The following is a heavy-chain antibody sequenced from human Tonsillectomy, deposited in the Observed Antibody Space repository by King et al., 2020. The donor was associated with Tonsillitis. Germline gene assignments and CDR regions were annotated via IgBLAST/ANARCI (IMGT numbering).Heavy chain of an antibody. V-gene: IGHV3-33*08. CDR3: ARGYYDGSGYYLGDY. CDR2: IWYDGSNK. J-gene: IGHJ4*02. D-gene: IGHD3-22*01. CDR1: GFTFSSDG. Sequence: VQLVESGGGVVQPGRSLRLSCAASGFTFSSDGMHWVRQAPGKGLEWVAVIWYDGSNKYYADSVKGRFTIARDNSKNTLYLQMNSLRAEDTAVYYCARGYYDGSGYYLGDYWGQGTLVTVSS.